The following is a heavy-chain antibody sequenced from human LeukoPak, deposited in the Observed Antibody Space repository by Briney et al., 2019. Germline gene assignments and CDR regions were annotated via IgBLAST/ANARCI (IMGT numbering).Heavy chain of an antibody. V-gene: IGHV3-21*01. Sequence: GGSLRLSCVASGFSFSNFAMTWVRQAPGKGLEWVSSISSSSSYIYYADSVKGRFTISRDNAKNSLYLQMNSLRAEDTAVYYCARDRNIVVVPAAGRYYYYGMDVWGQGTTVTVSS. D-gene: IGHD2-2*01. CDR1: GFSFSNFA. CDR3: ARDRNIVVVPAAGRYYYYGMDV. CDR2: ISSSSSYI. J-gene: IGHJ6*02.